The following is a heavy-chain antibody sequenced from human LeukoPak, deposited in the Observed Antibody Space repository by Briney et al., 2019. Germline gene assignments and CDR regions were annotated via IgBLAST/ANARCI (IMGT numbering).Heavy chain of an antibody. V-gene: IGHV3-21*01. CDR1: GFTFSSYS. Sequence: GGSLRLSCAASGFTFSSYSMNWVRQAPGKGLEWVSSISSSSSYIYYADSVKGRFTISRDNAKNSLYLQMNSLRAEDTAVYYCATYYYDSSGLVPATYAFDIWGQGTMVTVSS. CDR3: ATYYYDSSGLVPATYAFDI. D-gene: IGHD3-22*01. CDR2: ISSSSSYI. J-gene: IGHJ3*02.